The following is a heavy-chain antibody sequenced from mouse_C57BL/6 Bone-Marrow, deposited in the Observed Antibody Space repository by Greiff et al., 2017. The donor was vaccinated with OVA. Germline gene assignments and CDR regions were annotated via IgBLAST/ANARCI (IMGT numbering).Heavy chain of an antibody. D-gene: IGHD2-10*01. V-gene: IGHV5-4*01. CDR3: ARESPYRYYAIDY. J-gene: IGHJ4*01. Sequence: EVKLMESGGGLVKPGGSLKLSCAASGFTFSSYAMSWVRQTPEKRLEWVATISDGGSYTYYPDNVKGRFTISRDNAKNNLYLQMSLLKSEDTATYYCARESPYRYYAIDYWGQGTSVTVSS. CDR1: GFTFSSYA. CDR2: ISDGGSYT.